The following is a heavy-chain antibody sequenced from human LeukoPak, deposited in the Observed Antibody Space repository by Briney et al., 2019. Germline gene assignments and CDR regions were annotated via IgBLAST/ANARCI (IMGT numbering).Heavy chain of an antibody. CDR3: ARGDHYYGSGSYYYYYFDY. Sequence: SETLSLICAVYGGSFSGYYWSWIRQPAGKGLEWIGEINHSGSTNYNPSLKSRVTISVDTSKNQFSLKLSSVTAADTAVYYCARGDHYYGSGSYYYYYFDYWGQGTLVTVSS. CDR1: GGSFSGYY. CDR2: INHSGST. J-gene: IGHJ4*02. V-gene: IGHV4-34*01. D-gene: IGHD3-10*01.